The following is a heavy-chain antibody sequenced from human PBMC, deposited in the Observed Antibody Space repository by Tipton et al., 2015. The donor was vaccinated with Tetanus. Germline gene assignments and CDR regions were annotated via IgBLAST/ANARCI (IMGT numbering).Heavy chain of an antibody. D-gene: IGHD5-18*01. V-gene: IGHV4-59*01. Sequence: TLSLTCTVSGGSMSTYYWSWIRQPPGKGLEWIGYVYYTGSTDYNPSLKSRVTISVDTSKSQFSLRLTSVTAADTAVYYCVRGRGFGAYSYGFEYWGQGALVTVSS. CDR2: VYYTGST. CDR1: GGSMSTYY. J-gene: IGHJ4*02. CDR3: VRGRGFGAYSYGFEY.